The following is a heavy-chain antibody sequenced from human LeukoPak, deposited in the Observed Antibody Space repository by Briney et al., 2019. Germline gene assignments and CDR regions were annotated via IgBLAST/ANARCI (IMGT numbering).Heavy chain of an antibody. D-gene: IGHD3-3*01. J-gene: IGHJ4*02. CDR3: ARSTIWSGQFIHYYFDY. Sequence: SVKVSCKASGGTFSNYGISWVRQAPGQGLEWMGEIIPIFGTANYAQKFQGGVTITADESTSTAYMELSSLRSEDTAVYYCARSTIWSGQFIHYYFDYWGQGTLVTVSS. CDR2: IIPIFGTA. V-gene: IGHV1-69*13. CDR1: GGTFSNYG.